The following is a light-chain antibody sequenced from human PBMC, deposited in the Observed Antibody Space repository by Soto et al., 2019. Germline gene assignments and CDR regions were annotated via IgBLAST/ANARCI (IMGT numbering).Light chain of an antibody. CDR2: DES. CDR3: QNRMNWPLT. J-gene: IGKJ5*01. Sequence: VLTQSPGTLSVSPGERATLSCRASQSVSSYLLWYQQKTGQTPRLLIYDESSRATGIPDRFSGSGSETDLNLTISRLEPEDFAVYYCQNRMNWPLTCGQGTRLEI. CDR1: QSVSSY. V-gene: IGKV3-11*01.